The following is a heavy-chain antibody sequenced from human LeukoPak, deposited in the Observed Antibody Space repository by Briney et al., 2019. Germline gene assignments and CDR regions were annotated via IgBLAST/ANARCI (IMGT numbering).Heavy chain of an antibody. J-gene: IGHJ6*02. CDR2: IYTSGST. CDR1: GGSISSYY. Sequence: PSETLSLTCTVSGGSISSYYWSWIRQPAGKGLEWIGRIYTSGSTNYNPSLKSRVTISVDTSKNQFSLKLSSVTAADTAVYYCARGRANYYYYYGMDVWGQGTTVTVSS. V-gene: IGHV4-4*07. CDR3: ARGRANYYYYYGMDV.